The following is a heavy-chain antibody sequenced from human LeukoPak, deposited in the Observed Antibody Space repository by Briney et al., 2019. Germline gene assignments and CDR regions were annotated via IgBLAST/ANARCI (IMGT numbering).Heavy chain of an antibody. V-gene: IGHV4-31*03. CDR1: GGSISSGGYY. CDR2: IYYSGST. Sequence: SETLSLTCTVPGGSISSGGYYWSWIRQHPGKGLEWIGYIYYSGSTYYNPSLKSRVTISVDTSKNQFSLKLSSVTAADTAVYYCARAPRYCSSTSCKPFFDPWGQGTLVTVSS. D-gene: IGHD2-2*01. J-gene: IGHJ5*02. CDR3: ARAPRYCSSTSCKPFFDP.